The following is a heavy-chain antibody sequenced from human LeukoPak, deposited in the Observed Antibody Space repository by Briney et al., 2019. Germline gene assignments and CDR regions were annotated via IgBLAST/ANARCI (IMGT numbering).Heavy chain of an antibody. V-gene: IGHV1-2*02. Sequence: ASVKVSCKASGYTFAGYYMHWVRQAPGQGLEWMGWINPNSGGTNYAQKFQGRVTMSRDTSISTAYTELSRLRSDDTAVYYCARDGSGSNDHDYWGQGTLVTVSS. CDR2: INPNSGGT. D-gene: IGHD3-10*01. CDR3: ARDGSGSNDHDY. CDR1: GYTFAGYY. J-gene: IGHJ4*02.